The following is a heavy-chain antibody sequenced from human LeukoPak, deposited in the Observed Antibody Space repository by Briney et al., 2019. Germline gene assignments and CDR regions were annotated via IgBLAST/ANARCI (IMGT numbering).Heavy chain of an antibody. J-gene: IGHJ4*02. CDR2: ISGSGGST. CDR3: ANAQMGGYCSSTSCYEGGYYFDY. V-gene: IGHV3-23*01. CDR1: GFTFSSYA. D-gene: IGHD2-2*01. Sequence: GGSLRLSCAASGFTFSSYAMSWVRQAPGKGLEWVSAISGSGGSTYYADSVKGRFTISRDNSKNTLYLQMNSLRAEDTAVYYCANAQMGGYCSSTSCYEGGYYFDYWGQGTLVTVSS.